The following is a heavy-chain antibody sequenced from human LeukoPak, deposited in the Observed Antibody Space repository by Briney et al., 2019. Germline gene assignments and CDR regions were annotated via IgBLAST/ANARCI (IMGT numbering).Heavy chain of an antibody. D-gene: IGHD4-17*01. V-gene: IGHV1-18*01. Sequence: ASVKVSCKPSGYTFTSYGISWVRQAPGQGLEWMGWISAYNGNTNYAQKLQGRVTMTTDTSTSTAYMELRSLRSDDTAVYYCARDRDYGDLFADAFDIWGQGTMVTVSS. CDR2: ISAYNGNT. CDR3: ARDRDYGDLFADAFDI. J-gene: IGHJ3*02. CDR1: GYTFTSYG.